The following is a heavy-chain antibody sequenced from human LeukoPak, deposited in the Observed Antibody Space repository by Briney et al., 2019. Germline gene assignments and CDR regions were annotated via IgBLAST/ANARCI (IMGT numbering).Heavy chain of an antibody. CDR2: ISAYNGNT. CDR1: GYTFTSYG. D-gene: IGHD6-19*01. Sequence: ASVKVSRKASGYTFTSYGISWARQAPGQGLEWMGWISAYNGNTNYAQKLQGRVTMTTDTSTSTAYMELRSLRSDDTAVYYCARDSSGWYEKYFQHWGQGTLVAVSS. V-gene: IGHV1-18*01. CDR3: ARDSSGWYEKYFQH. J-gene: IGHJ1*01.